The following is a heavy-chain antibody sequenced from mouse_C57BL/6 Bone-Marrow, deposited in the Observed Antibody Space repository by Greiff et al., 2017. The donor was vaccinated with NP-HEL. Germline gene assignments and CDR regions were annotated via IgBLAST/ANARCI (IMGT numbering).Heavy chain of an antibody. D-gene: IGHD1-1*01. Sequence: EVQLVESGGGLVQPGGSMKLSCAASGFTFSDAWMDWVRQSPEKGLEWVAEIRNKANNHATYYAESVKGRFTISRDDSKSSVYLQMNSLRAEDTGIYYCTKPPNYGSSRYAMDYWGQGTSVTVSS. CDR1: GFTFSDAW. J-gene: IGHJ4*01. CDR3: TKPPNYGSSRYAMDY. V-gene: IGHV6-6*01. CDR2: IRNKANNHAT.